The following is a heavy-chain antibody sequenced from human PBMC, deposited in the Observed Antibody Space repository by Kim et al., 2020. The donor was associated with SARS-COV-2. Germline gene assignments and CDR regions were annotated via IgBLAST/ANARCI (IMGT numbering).Heavy chain of an antibody. V-gene: IGHV4-30-2*05. CDR3: ARAMVRGVYFDY. Sequence: YNPALKSRVTISVDTSKNQCSLKLSSVTAADTAVYYCARAMVRGVYFDYWGQGTLVTVSS. J-gene: IGHJ4*02. D-gene: IGHD3-10*01.